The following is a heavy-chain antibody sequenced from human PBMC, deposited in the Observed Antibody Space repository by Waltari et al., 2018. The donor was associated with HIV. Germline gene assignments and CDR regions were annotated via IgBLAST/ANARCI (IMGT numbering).Heavy chain of an antibody. CDR3: VRRSVIGLDL. Sequence: LVQSGGGVAQAGRSLRLSCAASGIIISYHAMHWVRQSADKRLEWVAVITYGGGKEVVTDALKGRFIISRDNARDTLYLEMKALRVEDSGVYYCVRRSVIGLDLWGQGTTVIVS. J-gene: IGHJ6*02. V-gene: IGHV3-30*04. CDR1: GIIISYHA. D-gene: IGHD3-10*01. CDR2: ITYGGGKE.